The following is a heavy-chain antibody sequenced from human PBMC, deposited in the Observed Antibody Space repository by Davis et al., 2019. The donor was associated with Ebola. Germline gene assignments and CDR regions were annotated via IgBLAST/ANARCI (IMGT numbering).Heavy chain of an antibody. Sequence: ASVKVSCKASGHAFTTYALNWVRQPPGQGLEWLGWISTNTGKPTYAQGFTGRFVFSLDTSVSTAYVQISDLKAEDTAVYYCARNLMRIVGTGPFEYWGQGSLVTVSS. CDR1: GHAFTTYA. D-gene: IGHD2-8*01. CDR3: ARNLMRIVGTGPFEY. V-gene: IGHV7-4-1*02. CDR2: ISTNTGKP. J-gene: IGHJ4*02.